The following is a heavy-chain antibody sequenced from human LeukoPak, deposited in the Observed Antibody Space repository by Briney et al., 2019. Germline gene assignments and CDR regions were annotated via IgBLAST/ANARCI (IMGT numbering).Heavy chain of an antibody. J-gene: IGHJ6*03. Sequence: ASVKVSCKASGYTFTGYYMHWVRQAPGQGLEWMGWINPNSGGTNYAQKFQGRVTMTRDTSISTAYMELSRLRSDDTAVYYCARFDGSTVSQQLVQARRDYYYYMDVWGQGTMVTVSS. CDR3: ARFDGSTVSQQLVQARRDYYYYMDV. CDR2: INPNSGGT. V-gene: IGHV1-2*02. D-gene: IGHD6-13*01. CDR1: GYTFTGYY.